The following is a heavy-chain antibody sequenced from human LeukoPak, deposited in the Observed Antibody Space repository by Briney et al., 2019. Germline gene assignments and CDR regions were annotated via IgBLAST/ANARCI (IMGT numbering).Heavy chain of an antibody. V-gene: IGHV1-18*01. Sequence: GASVKVSCKASGYTFTSYGISWVRQAPRPGHERMGWISAYNGNTNYAQKLQGRVTMTTDTSTSTAYMELRSLRSDDAAVYYCATYYDYIWGSYRQPNTAFDYWGQGTLVTVSS. CDR1: GYTFTSYG. CDR3: ATYYDYIWGSYRQPNTAFDY. CDR2: ISAYNGNT. J-gene: IGHJ4*02. D-gene: IGHD3-16*02.